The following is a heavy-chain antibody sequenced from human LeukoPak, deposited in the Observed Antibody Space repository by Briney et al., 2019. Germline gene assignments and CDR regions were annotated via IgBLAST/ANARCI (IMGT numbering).Heavy chain of an antibody. CDR2: IIPIFGTA. J-gene: IGHJ5*02. CDR1: GGTFSSYA. Sequence: SVKVSCKASGGTFSSYAISWVRQAPGQGLEWMGGIIPIFGTANYAQKFQGRVTITTDESTSTAYMELSSLRSEDTAVYYCARGPVEMATMPLNWFDPWGQGTLVTVSS. V-gene: IGHV1-69*05. CDR3: ARGPVEMATMPLNWFDP. D-gene: IGHD5-24*01.